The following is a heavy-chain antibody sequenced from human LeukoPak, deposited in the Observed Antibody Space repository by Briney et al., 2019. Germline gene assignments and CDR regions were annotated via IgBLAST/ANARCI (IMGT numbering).Heavy chain of an antibody. V-gene: IGHV4-39*07. Sequence: SETLSLTCTVSGGSISSSSYYWGWIRQPPGKGLEWIGSIYYSGSTYYNPSLKSRVTISVDTSKNQFSLKLSSVTAADTAVYYCARVVFCSSTSCYDAFDIWGQGTMVTVSS. CDR2: IYYSGST. D-gene: IGHD2-2*01. CDR1: GGSISSSSYY. CDR3: ARVVFCSSTSCYDAFDI. J-gene: IGHJ3*02.